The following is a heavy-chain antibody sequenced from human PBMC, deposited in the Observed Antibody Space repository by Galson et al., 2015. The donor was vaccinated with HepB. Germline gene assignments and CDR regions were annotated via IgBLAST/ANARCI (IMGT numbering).Heavy chain of an antibody. V-gene: IGHV3-23*01. CDR1: GFTFSSYA. Sequence: SLRLSCAASGFTFSSYAMSWVRQAPGKGLEWVLAISGSGGSTYYADSVKGRFTISRDNSKNTLYLQMNSLRAEDTAVYYCAKGNMGRGRYFDYRGQGTLVTVSS. CDR2: ISGSGGST. D-gene: IGHD3-10*01. CDR3: AKGNMGRGRYFDY. J-gene: IGHJ4*02.